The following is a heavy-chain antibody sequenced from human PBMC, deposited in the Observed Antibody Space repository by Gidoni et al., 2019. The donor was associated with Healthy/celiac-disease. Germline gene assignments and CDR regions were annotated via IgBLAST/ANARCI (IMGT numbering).Heavy chain of an antibody. D-gene: IGHD2-2*01. CDR2: INHSGST. J-gene: IGHJ5*02. CDR1: GGSFSGYY. V-gene: IGHV4-34*01. CDR3: ARWTCSSTSCKRKNWFDP. Sequence: QVQLQQWGAGLLKPSETLSLTCAVYGGSFSGYYWSWIRQPPGKGLEWIGEINHSGSTNYNPSRRSRVTISVDTSKNQFSLKLSSVTAADTAVYYCARWTCSSTSCKRKNWFDPWGQGTLVTVSS.